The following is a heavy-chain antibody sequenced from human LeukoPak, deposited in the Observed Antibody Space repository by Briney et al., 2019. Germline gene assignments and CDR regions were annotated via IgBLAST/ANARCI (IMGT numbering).Heavy chain of an antibody. CDR1: GFTFSNYG. CDR3: AKELHGCSLFES. J-gene: IGHJ4*02. CDR2: ISYDGRNK. Sequence: GGSLRLSCAASGFTFSNYGMHWVRQAPGKGLEWVAVISYDGRNKYYADSVKGRFTISRDNSKNTAHLQMNSLRAEDTAVYYCAKELHGCSLFESWGQGTLVTVSS. D-gene: IGHD3-10*01. V-gene: IGHV3-30*18.